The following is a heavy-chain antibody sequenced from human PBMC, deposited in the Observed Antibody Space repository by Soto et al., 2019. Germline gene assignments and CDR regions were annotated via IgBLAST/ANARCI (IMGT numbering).Heavy chain of an antibody. Sequence: GGSLRLSCAASGFTFSDYYMSWIRQAPGKGLEWVSYITTSSNIHSADSVKGRFTISRDNAKNSLYLQMNSLRAEDTAVYYCARSQGDRVVDYLGQGNLVTGS. D-gene: IGHD2-21*01. CDR2: ITTSSNI. CDR1: GFTFSDYY. J-gene: IGHJ4*02. CDR3: ARSQGDRVVDY. V-gene: IGHV3-11*01.